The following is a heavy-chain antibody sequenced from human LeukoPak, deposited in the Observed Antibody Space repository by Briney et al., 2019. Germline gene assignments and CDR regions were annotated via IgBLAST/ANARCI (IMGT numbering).Heavy chain of an antibody. V-gene: IGHV3-23*01. Sequence: PGGSLRLPCAASGFTFSMYAMSWVRQAPGKGLEWGSVISVDGGGTYYADSVKGRFTISRDNSKSTLYLQMNSLRAEDTAVYYCAKDSVGVAGPDYWGQGSLVTVSS. CDR3: AKDSVGVAGPDY. D-gene: IGHD6-19*01. J-gene: IGHJ4*02. CDR2: ISVDGGGT. CDR1: GFTFSMYA.